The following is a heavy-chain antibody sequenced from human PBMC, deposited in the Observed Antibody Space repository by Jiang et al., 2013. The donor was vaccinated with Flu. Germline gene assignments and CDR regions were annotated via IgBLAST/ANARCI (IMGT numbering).Heavy chain of an antibody. CDR2: IYTSGST. D-gene: IGHD2-2*01. CDR3: ARDAGQVVPAAISPYYYMDV. V-gene: IGHV4-4*09. Sequence: SGSGLVKPSETLSLTCTVSGGSISSYYWSWIRQPPGKGLEWIGYIYTSGSTNYNPSLKSRVTISVDTSKNQFSLKLSSVTAADTAVYYCARDAGQVVPAAISPYYYMDVWGQRDHGHRLL. CDR1: GGSISSYY. J-gene: IGHJ6*03.